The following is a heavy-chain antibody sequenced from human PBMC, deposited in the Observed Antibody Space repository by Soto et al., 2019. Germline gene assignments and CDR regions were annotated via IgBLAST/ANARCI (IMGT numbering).Heavy chain of an antibody. J-gene: IGHJ4*02. D-gene: IGHD5-18*01. CDR3: AKDRSPPAGHSYGYYFDF. CDR2: ISSDGGSK. V-gene: IGHV3-30*18. CDR1: GFSFSNYG. Sequence: QVQLVESGGGVVQPGRSLRLSCAASGFSFSNYGMHWVRQAPGKGLEWVAGISSDGGSKNYADSVEGRVTISRDNPRNTVFLQMNSLRAEDTAVYYCAKDRSPPAGHSYGYYFDFWGQGTLLTVSS.